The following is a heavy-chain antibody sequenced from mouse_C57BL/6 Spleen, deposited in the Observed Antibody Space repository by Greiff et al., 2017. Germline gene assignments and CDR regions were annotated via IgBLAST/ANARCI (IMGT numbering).Heavy chain of an antibody. CDR1: GFTFSSYG. CDR3: ARHGFPYWYFDV. J-gene: IGHJ1*03. V-gene: IGHV5-6*01. Sequence: EVMLVESGGDLVKPGGSLKLSCAASGFTFSSYGMSWVRQTPDKRLEWVATISSGGSYTYYPDSVKGRFTISRDNAKNTLYLQMSSLKSEDTAMYYCARHGFPYWYFDVWGTGTTVTVSS. CDR2: ISSGGSYT.